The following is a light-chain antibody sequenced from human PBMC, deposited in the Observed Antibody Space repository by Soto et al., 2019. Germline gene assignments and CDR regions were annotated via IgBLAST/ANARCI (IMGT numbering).Light chain of an antibody. CDR1: SSDVGGYNY. CDR3: SSYTSTSTYD. Sequence: SVLTQPASVSGAPGQSITISCTGTSSDVGGYNYVSWYQQYPGKAPKLMIYHVSNRPSGVSNRFSGSKSGNSASLTISGLQAEDEADYYCSSYTSTSTYDFGTGTKVTVL. J-gene: IGLJ1*01. CDR2: HVS. V-gene: IGLV2-14*01.